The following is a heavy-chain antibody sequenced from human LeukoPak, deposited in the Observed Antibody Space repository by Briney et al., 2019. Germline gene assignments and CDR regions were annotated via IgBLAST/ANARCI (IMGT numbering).Heavy chain of an antibody. J-gene: IGHJ4*02. V-gene: IGHV4-39*01. Sequence: SETLSLTCTVSGDSVSSPTYFWGWIRHPPGKGLEWIGSIFYYGTSYYNPSLKSRVTISVDTSTNQFSLKLNSVTAADTAVYYCARGYDFWSGYYDYWGQGTLVTVSS. CDR1: GDSVSSPTYF. D-gene: IGHD3-3*01. CDR3: ARGYDFWSGYYDY. CDR2: IFYYGTS.